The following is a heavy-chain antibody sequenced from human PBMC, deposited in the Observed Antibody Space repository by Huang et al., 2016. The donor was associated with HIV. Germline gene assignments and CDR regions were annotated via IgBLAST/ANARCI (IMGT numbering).Heavy chain of an antibody. Sequence: QVQLVQSGAEVKKPGSSVKVSCKASGGSFRNFALGWVRQAPGQGLDWMGGLVPTLGTANYAQKFQGRVTIIADESTSTAYMELSSLRSEDTAVYYCATVDYYDTSGPQRGYFDNWGQGTLVTVSS. V-gene: IGHV1-69*01. D-gene: IGHD3-22*01. CDR3: ATVDYYDTSGPQRGYFDN. J-gene: IGHJ4*02. CDR1: GGSFRNFA. CDR2: LVPTLGTA.